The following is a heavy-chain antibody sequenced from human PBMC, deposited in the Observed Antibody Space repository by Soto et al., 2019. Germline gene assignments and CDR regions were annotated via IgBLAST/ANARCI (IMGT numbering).Heavy chain of an antibody. D-gene: IGHD6-6*01. CDR3: ASSAARVPTDYYYGMDV. J-gene: IGHJ6*02. Sequence: PGESLKISCKGSGYSFTSYWISWVRQMPGKGLEWMGRIDPSDSYTNYSPSFQGHVTISADKSISTAYLQWSSLKASDTAMYYCASSAARVPTDYYYGMDVWGQGTTVTVSS. V-gene: IGHV5-10-1*01. CDR1: GYSFTSYW. CDR2: IDPSDSYT.